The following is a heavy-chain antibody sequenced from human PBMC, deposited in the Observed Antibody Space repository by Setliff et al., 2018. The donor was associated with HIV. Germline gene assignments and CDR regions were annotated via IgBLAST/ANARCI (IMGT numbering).Heavy chain of an antibody. V-gene: IGHV1-69*13. CDR2: IIPIFGTA. Sequence: SVKVSCKASGGTFSSYAISWVRQAPGQGLEWMGGIIPIFGTANYAQKFQGRVTTTADESTSTAYMELSSLRSEDTAVYYCARESFWSGYSPGGFDYWGQGTLVTVSS. CDR1: GGTFSSYA. CDR3: ARESFWSGYSPGGFDY. D-gene: IGHD3-3*01. J-gene: IGHJ4*02.